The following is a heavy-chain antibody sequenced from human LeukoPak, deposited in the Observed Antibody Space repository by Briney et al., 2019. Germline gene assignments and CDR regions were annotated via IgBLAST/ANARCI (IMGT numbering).Heavy chain of an antibody. CDR3: ARDQGAAGDY. J-gene: IGHJ4*02. CDR1: SFPFSNYW. D-gene: IGHD6-13*01. V-gene: IGHV3-7*01. CDR2: INQDGTEK. Sequence: PGGSLRLSCAASSFPFSNYWMTWVRPAPGKGLEWVANINQDGTEKVYVDSVKGRFTISRDNAKNSLYLQMNSLRVEDTALYYCARDQGAAGDYWGQGTLVTVSS.